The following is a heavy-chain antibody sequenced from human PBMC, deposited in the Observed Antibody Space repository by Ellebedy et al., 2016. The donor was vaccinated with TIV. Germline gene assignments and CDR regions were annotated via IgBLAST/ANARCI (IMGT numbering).Heavy chain of an antibody. CDR2: ISYNGDT. D-gene: IGHD4-17*01. J-gene: IGHJ4*02. CDR1: GGSISPYH. V-gene: IGHV4-59*01. Sequence: MPSETLSLTCSVSGGSISPYHWSWIRQPPGKGLEWIGYISYNGDTNYNPSLKIRATISLDNSKNQFSLRLRYVTAADTAVYYCVRDVYGDYVFDYWGQGTRVNVSS. CDR3: VRDVYGDYVFDY.